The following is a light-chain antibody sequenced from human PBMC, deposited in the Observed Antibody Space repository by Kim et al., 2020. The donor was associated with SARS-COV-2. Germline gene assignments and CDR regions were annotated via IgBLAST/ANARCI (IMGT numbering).Light chain of an antibody. V-gene: IGLV3-1*01. CDR2: QDS. Sequence: SYELTQPPSVSVSPGQTASITCSGDKLGDKYACWYQQKPGQSPVLVIYQDSKRPSGIPERFSGSNSGNTATLTISGTQAMDEADYYCQAWDSSFHVVFGG. CDR3: QAWDSSFHVV. J-gene: IGLJ2*01. CDR1: KLGDKY.